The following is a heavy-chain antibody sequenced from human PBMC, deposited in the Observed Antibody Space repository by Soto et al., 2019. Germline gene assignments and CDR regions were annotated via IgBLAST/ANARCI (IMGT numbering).Heavy chain of an antibody. J-gene: IGHJ4*02. D-gene: IGHD6-19*01. Sequence: SGPTLVNPTQTLTLTCTVSGFSLSTSGMRVNWLRQPPGKALEWLARIDWDGGKFYSASLKTRLTIAKDTSKNQVVLTTINVDLVDTATYYCSRISYMSGWSYYFDYWGQGTLVTVSS. V-gene: IGHV2-70*04. CDR1: GFSLSTSGMR. CDR3: SRISYMSGWSYYFDY. CDR2: IDWDGGK.